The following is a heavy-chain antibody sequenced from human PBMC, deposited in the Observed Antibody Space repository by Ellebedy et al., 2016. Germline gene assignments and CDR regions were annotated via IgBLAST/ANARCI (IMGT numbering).Heavy chain of an antibody. CDR2: ISISGVTI. CDR1: GFTFTDYY. CDR3: ARLPGLTPYENVDY. V-gene: IGHV3-11*01. D-gene: IGHD3-22*01. J-gene: IGHJ4*02. Sequence: GESLKISCATSGFTFTDYYMSWIRQAPGKGLEWVSYISISGVTIYYADSVTGRFTISRDNAKNSLSLQMNSLRAEDTAVYYCARLPGLTPYENVDYWGQGTLVTVSS.